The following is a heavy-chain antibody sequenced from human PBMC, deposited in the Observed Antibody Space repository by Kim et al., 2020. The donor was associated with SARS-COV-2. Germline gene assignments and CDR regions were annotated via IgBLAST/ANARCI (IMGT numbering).Heavy chain of an antibody. CDR2: ISYDGSNK. V-gene: IGHV3-30*18. J-gene: IGHJ2*01. CDR1: GFTFSSYG. D-gene: IGHD2-2*02. Sequence: GGSLRLSCAASGFTFSSYGMHWVRQAPGKGLEWVAVISYDGSNKYYADSVKGRFTISRDNSKNTLYLQMNSLRAEDTAVYYCAKDSLGYCSSTSCYMGYWYFDLCGRGTLVTVSS. CDR3: AKDSLGYCSSTSCYMGYWYFDL.